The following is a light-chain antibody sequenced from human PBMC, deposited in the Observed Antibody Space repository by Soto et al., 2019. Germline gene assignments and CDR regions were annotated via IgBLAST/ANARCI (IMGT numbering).Light chain of an antibody. CDR3: QQYNNWVT. CDR1: QSVSSN. Sequence: EIVLTQSPATLSVSPGERATLSCRASQSVSSNLAWYQQKPGQAPRLLIYGASTRATGIPARFGGSGSGTEFTLTISSLQSEDFAVYYCQQYNNWVTFGQGTKVDIK. V-gene: IGKV3-15*01. J-gene: IGKJ1*01. CDR2: GAS.